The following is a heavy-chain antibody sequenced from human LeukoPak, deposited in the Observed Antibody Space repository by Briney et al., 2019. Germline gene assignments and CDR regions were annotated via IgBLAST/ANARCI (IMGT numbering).Heavy chain of an antibody. D-gene: IGHD3-22*01. J-gene: IGHJ4*02. CDR1: GYSFTSGHY. CDR3: ARTYYDSSAYEYYFDY. CDR2: IYHTGST. V-gene: IGHV4-38-2*01. Sequence: SETLSLTCSVSGYSFTSGHYWGWIRQPPGKGLEWIGNIYHTGSTHYNPSLKSRVSISIDTSKNQFSLKLRSVTAADTAVYYCARTYYDSSAYEYYFDYWGQGTLVTVSS.